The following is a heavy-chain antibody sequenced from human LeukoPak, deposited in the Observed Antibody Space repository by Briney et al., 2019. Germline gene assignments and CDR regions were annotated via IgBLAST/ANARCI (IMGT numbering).Heavy chain of an antibody. Sequence: SVKVSCKASGGTFSSYAISWVRQAPGQGLEWMGRIIPIFGTANYAQKFQGRVTITTDESTSTAYMELSSLRSEDTAVYYCARGRDGYNPYYYFDYWGQGTLVTVSS. V-gene: IGHV1-69*05. D-gene: IGHD5-24*01. J-gene: IGHJ4*02. CDR1: GGTFSSYA. CDR3: ARGRDGYNPYYYFDY. CDR2: IIPIFGTA.